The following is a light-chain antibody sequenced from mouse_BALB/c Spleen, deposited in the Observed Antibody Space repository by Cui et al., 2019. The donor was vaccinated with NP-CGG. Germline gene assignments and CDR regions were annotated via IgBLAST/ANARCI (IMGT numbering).Light chain of an antibody. Sequence: QAVVTQESGLTTSPGETVTLTCRSSTGAVTTSNYANCVQEKPDHLFTGLIGGTNNRAPGVPARFSGSLIGDKAALTITGAQTEDEAIYFCALWYSNHWVFGGGTKLTVL. V-gene: IGLV1*01. CDR3: ALWYSNHWV. CDR2: GTN. CDR1: TGAVTTSNY. J-gene: IGLJ1*01.